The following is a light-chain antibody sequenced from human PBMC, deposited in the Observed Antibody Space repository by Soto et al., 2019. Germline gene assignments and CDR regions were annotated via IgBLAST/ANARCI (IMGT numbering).Light chain of an antibody. CDR2: GAS. V-gene: IGKV3-15*01. CDR1: QSVRSK. J-gene: IGKJ5*01. CDR3: QQYNNWPPIT. Sequence: EVVMTQSPSTLSVSAGERATLSCRASQSVRSKLAWYQQKPGQAPRLLVYGASTRATGIPARFSGGGSGTEFTLTISSLQSQDFAIYYCQQYNNWPPITFGQGTRLEIK.